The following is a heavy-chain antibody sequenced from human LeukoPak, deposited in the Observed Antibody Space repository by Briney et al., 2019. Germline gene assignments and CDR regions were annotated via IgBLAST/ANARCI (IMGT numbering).Heavy chain of an antibody. V-gene: IGHV1-2*02. Sequence: GASVKVSCKASGYTFTGYYMHWVRQAPGQGLEWMGWINPNSGGTNYAQKFQGRVTMTRDTSISTAYMELSRLRSDDTAVYYCARVWGGNSPLIDYWGQGTLVTVSS. J-gene: IGHJ4*02. CDR2: INPNSGGT. CDR3: ARVWGGNSPLIDY. CDR1: GYTFTGYY. D-gene: IGHD4-23*01.